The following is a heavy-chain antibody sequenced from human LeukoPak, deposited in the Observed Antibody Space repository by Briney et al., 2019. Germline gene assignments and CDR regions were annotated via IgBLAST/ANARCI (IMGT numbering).Heavy chain of an antibody. CDR2: ISSSSSTI. J-gene: IGHJ4*02. CDR3: AKDRSEGVFDY. D-gene: IGHD3-16*01. V-gene: IGHV3-48*01. CDR1: GFTFSSYS. Sequence: PGGSLRLSCAASGFTFSSYSMNWVRQAPGKGLEWVSYISSSSSTIYYADSVKGRFTISRDNSKNTLYLQMNSLRAKDTAVYYCAKDRSEGVFDYWGQGTLVTVSS.